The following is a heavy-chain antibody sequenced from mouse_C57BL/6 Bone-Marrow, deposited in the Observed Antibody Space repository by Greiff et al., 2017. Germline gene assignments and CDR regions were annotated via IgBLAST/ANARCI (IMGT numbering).Heavy chain of an antibody. CDR2: IYPRDGST. D-gene: IGHD1-1*01. CDR1: GYTFTDHT. J-gene: IGHJ1*03. Sequence: QVQLKESDAELVKPGASVKISCKVSGYTFTDHTIHWMKQRPEQGLEWIGYIYPRDGSTKYNEKFKGKATLTAYKSSRTAYMQLNSLTSEDSAVYFCARLRGLYYYGAWYFDVWGTGTTVTVSS. CDR3: ARLRGLYYYGAWYFDV. V-gene: IGHV1-78*01.